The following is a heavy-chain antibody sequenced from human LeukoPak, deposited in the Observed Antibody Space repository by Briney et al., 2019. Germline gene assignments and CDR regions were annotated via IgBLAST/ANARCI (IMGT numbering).Heavy chain of an antibody. CDR2: IYYSGST. V-gene: IGHV4-39*01. CDR3: ARPGAMVTIDAFDI. CDR1: GGSISSSSYY. J-gene: IGHJ3*02. D-gene: IGHD5-18*01. Sequence: PSETLSLTCTVSGGSISSSSYYWGWIRQPPGKGLEWIGSIYYSGSTYYNPSLKSRVTISVDTSKNQFSLKLSSVTAADTAVYYCARPGAMVTIDAFDIWGQGTMVTVSS.